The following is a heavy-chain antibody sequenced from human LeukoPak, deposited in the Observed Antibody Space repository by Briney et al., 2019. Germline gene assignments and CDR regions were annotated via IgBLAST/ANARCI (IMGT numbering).Heavy chain of an antibody. Sequence: VASEKVSCTASGYTFTSYYMHWVRQAPGQGLEWMGIINPSGGSTSYAQKFQGRVTMTRDTSTSTVYMELSSLRSEDTAVYYCARGSITMIPPRDAADAFDIWGQGTMVTVSS. D-gene: IGHD3-22*01. CDR2: INPSGGST. CDR3: ARGSITMIPPRDAADAFDI. V-gene: IGHV1-46*01. CDR1: GYTFTSYY. J-gene: IGHJ3*02.